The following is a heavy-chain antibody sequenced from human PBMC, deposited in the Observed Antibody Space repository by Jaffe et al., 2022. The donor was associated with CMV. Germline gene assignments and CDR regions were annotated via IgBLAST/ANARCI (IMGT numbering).Heavy chain of an antibody. CDR3: ARDGDYGDYGGGFAY. D-gene: IGHD4-17*01. J-gene: IGHJ4*02. CDR2: INAGNGNT. V-gene: IGHV1-3*01. CDR1: GYTFTSYA. Sequence: QVQLVQSGAEVKKPGASVKVSCKASGYTFTSYAMHWVRQAPGQRLEWMGWINAGNGNTKYSQKFQGRVTITRDTSASTAYMELSSLRSEDTAVYYCARDGDYGDYGGGFAYWGQGTLVTVSS.